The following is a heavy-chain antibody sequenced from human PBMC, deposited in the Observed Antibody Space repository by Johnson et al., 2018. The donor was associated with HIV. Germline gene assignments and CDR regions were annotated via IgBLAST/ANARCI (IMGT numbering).Heavy chain of an antibody. CDR2: INSDGRST. J-gene: IGHJ3*02. D-gene: IGHD3-16*02. CDR1: GIAFSTNW. CDR3: ARDLETGDDYVWGSYQLGAFDI. Sequence: VQLVESGGDLVQPGGSLRLSCVGSGIAFSTNWMHWVRQAPGKGLVWVSRINSDGRSTSYADSVKGRFTISRDNAKNTLYHQMDNLGAEDTAVYHGARDLETGDDYVWGSYQLGAFDIWGQGTMVTVSS. V-gene: IGHV3-74*01.